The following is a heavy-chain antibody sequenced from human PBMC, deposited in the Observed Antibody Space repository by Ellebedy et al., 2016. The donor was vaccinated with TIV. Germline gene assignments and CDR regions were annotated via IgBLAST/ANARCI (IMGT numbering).Heavy chain of an antibody. J-gene: IGHJ5*02. CDR3: TRDAIVVSDWDTLDWPDP. D-gene: IGHD6-19*01. CDR1: GYTFTNYG. V-gene: IGHV1-3*01. CDR2: INAGSGNT. Sequence: AASVKVSCKASGYTFTNYGIHWVRQAPGQGLEWMGWINAGSGNTKYSQNFQGRVNITRDTSASTAYMELNSLRSEDTAVYYCTRDAIVVSDWDTLDWPDPWGQGTLVTVSS.